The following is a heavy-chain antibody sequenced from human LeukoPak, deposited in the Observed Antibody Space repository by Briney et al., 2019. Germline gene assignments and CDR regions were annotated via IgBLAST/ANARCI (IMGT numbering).Heavy chain of an antibody. CDR3: ARHLFSPAPVVSDY. J-gene: IGHJ4*02. D-gene: IGHD2-15*01. CDR1: GGSISSSSYY. Sequence: PSETLSLTCTVSGGSISSSSYYWGWLRQPPGKGLEWIGEINHSGSTNYNPSLKSRVTISVDTSRKQFFLRLSSVTAADTAVYYCARHLFSPAPVVSDYWGQGTLVTVSS. V-gene: IGHV4-39*01. CDR2: INHSGST.